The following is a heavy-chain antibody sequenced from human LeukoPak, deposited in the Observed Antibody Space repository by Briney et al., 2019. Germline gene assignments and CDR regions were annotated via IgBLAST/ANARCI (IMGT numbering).Heavy chain of an antibody. CDR2: LKSKTDGGTP. J-gene: IGHJ6*02. CDR3: TTDLEDHLPARDYYYYGKDV. Sequence: GGSLRLYCAASGFTFSNAWMSWLRQAPGQGLEWVGRLKSKTDGGTPDYAAPVKGSFTISRDDAKNTLYLQITSLKTEDTAVYYCTTDLEDHLPARDYYYYGKDVWGQGTTVTVSS. D-gene: IGHD2-2*01. CDR1: GFTFSNAW. V-gene: IGHV3-15*01.